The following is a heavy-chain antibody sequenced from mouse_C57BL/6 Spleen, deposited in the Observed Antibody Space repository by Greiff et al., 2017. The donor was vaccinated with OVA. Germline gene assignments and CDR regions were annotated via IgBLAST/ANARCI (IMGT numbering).Heavy chain of an antibody. J-gene: IGHJ4*01. CDR3: SKIYYDYDGYAMDY. V-gene: IGHV1-54*01. CDR1: GYAFTNYL. Sequence: LVESGAELVRPGTSVKVSCKASGYAFTNYLIEWVKQRPGQGLEWIGVINPGSGGTNYNEKFKGKATLTADKSSSTAYMQLSSLTSEDSAVYVCSKIYYDYDGYAMDYWGQGTSVTVSS. CDR2: INPGSGGT. D-gene: IGHD2-4*01.